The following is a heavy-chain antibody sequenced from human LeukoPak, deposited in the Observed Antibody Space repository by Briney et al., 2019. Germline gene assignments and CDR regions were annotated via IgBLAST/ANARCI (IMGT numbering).Heavy chain of an antibody. J-gene: IGHJ6*03. D-gene: IGHD6-6*01. CDR1: GVSISSYY. CDR2: IYTSGST. V-gene: IGHV4-4*07. Sequence: SETLSLTCTGSGVSISSYYWSWLRQPAGKGLEWIGRIYTSGSTNYNPSLKSRVTMSVDTSKNQFSLKLSSVTAADTAVYYCARGIFEYSSSYKDYYYMDVWGKGTTVTVSS. CDR3: ARGIFEYSSSYKDYYYMDV.